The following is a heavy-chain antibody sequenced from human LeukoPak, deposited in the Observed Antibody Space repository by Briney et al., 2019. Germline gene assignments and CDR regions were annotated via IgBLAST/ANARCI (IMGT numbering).Heavy chain of an antibody. J-gene: IGHJ4*02. CDR3: VRDRGYSTFDY. V-gene: IGHV3-21*03. D-gene: IGHD4-23*01. Sequence: GGSLRLSCAASGFTFSSYSMTWVRQAPGKGLEWVSSISSSSSYIYYADSVKGRYTISRDNAKNSLDLQMNSLRVDDTAVYYCVRDRGYSTFDYWGQGTLVIVSS. CDR1: GFTFSSYS. CDR2: ISSSSSYI.